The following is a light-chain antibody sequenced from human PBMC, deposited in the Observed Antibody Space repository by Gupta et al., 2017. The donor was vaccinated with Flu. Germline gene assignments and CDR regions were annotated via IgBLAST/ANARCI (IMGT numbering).Light chain of an antibody. V-gene: IGKV3-11*01. CDR1: QSVSSY. J-gene: IGKJ4*01. CDR3: QQRSNWPPVLT. Sequence: TLSLSPGERATLSCRASQSVSSYLAWYQQKPGQAPRLLIYDASNRATGIPARFSGSGSGTDFTLTISSLEPEDFAVYYCQQRSNWPPVLTFGGGTKVEIK. CDR2: DAS.